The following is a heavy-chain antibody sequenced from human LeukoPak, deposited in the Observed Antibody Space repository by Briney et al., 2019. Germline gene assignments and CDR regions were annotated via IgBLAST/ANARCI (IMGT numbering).Heavy chain of an antibody. CDR3: ASAYSSSWPSPNAFDI. D-gene: IGHD6-13*01. CDR1: GFTFSSYA. V-gene: IGHV3-23*01. Sequence: SGGSLRLSCAASGFTFSSYAMSWVRQAPGKGLEWVSAIGGSGGSTYYADSVKGRFTISRDNAKNSLYLQMNSLRAEDTAVYYCASAYSSSWPSPNAFDIWGQGTMVTVSS. J-gene: IGHJ3*02. CDR2: IGGSGGST.